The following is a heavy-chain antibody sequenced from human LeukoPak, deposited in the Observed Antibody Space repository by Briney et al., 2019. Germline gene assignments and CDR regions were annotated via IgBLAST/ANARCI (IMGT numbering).Heavy chain of an antibody. CDR3: ARSRVVGLRFWAFDI. D-gene: IGHD3-3*01. J-gene: IGHJ3*02. V-gene: IGHV4-39*07. CDR2: IYYSGST. CDR1: GGSISSSSYY. Sequence: SETLSLTCTVSGGSISSSSYYWGWIRQPPGKGLEWIGSIYYSGSTYYNPSLKSRVTISVDTSKNQFSLKLSSVTAADTAVYYCARSRVVGLRFWAFDIWGQGTMVTVSS.